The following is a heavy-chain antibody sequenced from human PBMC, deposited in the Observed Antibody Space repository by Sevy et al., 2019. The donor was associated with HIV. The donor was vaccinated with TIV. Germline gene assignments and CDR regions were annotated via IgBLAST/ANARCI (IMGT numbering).Heavy chain of an antibody. D-gene: IGHD6-13*01. CDR2: IYYSGST. CDR1: GGSISSYY. Sequence: SDTLSLTCTVSGGSISSYYWSWIRQPPGKGLEWIGYIYYSGSTNYNPSLKSRVTISVDTSKNQFSLKLSSVTAADTAVYYCARDGIAAGVNVYYYGMDVWGQGTTVTVSS. V-gene: IGHV4-59*01. CDR3: ARDGIAAGVNVYYYGMDV. J-gene: IGHJ6*02.